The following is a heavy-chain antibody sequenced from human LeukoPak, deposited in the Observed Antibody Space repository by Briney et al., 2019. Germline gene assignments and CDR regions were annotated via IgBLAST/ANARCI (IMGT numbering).Heavy chain of an antibody. CDR2: INPSGGST. Sequence: ASVKVSCKASGYTFTSYYMHWVRQAPGQGLEWMGIINPSGGSTSYAQKFQGRVTMTRDMSTSTVYMELSSLRSEDTAVYYCARGAPLRRYFDWTPPGDWFDPWGQGTLVTVSS. J-gene: IGHJ5*02. V-gene: IGHV1-46*01. D-gene: IGHD3-9*01. CDR1: GYTFTSYY. CDR3: ARGAPLRRYFDWTPPGDWFDP.